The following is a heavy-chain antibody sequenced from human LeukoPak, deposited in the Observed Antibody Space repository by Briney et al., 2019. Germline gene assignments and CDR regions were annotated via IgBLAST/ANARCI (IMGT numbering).Heavy chain of an antibody. CDR2: IYHSGST. Sequence: PSQTLSLTCAVSGGSISSGGYSWSWIRQPPGKGLEWIGYIYHSGSTYYNPSLKSRVTISVDRSKNQFSLKLSSVTAADTAVYYCARSTAAGTLRAFDIWGQGTMVTVSS. CDR3: ARSTAAGTLRAFDI. V-gene: IGHV4-30-2*01. J-gene: IGHJ3*02. D-gene: IGHD6-13*01. CDR1: GGSISSGGYS.